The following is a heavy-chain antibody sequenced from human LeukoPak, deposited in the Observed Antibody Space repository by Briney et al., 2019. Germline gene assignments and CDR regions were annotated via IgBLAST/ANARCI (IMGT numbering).Heavy chain of an antibody. Sequence: GESLKISCKGSGYSINNYWIGWVRQMPGKGLEWMGIIYPADSDIRYSPSFQGQVTSSADKSISTAYLQWSSLKASDTAMYYCARQEYCSGGSCYTWFDPWGQGTLVTVSS. J-gene: IGHJ5*02. CDR1: GYSINNYW. CDR2: IYPADSDI. V-gene: IGHV5-51*01. CDR3: ARQEYCSGGSCYTWFDP. D-gene: IGHD2-15*01.